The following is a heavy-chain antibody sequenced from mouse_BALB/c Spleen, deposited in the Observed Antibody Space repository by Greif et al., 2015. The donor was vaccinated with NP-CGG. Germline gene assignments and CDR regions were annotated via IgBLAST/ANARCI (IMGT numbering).Heavy chain of an antibody. CDR2: INPSTGYT. J-gene: IGHJ2*01. Sequence: QVQLQQSGAELAKPGASVKMSCKASGYTFTSYWMHWVKQRPGQGLEWIGYINPSTGYTEYNQKFKDKATLTADKSSSTAYMQLSSLTSEDSAVYYCAREITTVFDYWGQGTTLTVSS. V-gene: IGHV1-7*01. D-gene: IGHD1-1*01. CDR1: GYTFTSYW. CDR3: AREITTVFDY.